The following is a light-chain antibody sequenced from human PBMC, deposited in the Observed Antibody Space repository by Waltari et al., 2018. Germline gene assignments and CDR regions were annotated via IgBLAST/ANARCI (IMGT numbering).Light chain of an antibody. Sequence: DIQLTQSPSFLSASVGDRATITCRASQGINNYLAWYQQKPGKAPKVLLYAASTLQSGVPSRFSGSGSGTEFTLTISSLQPEDFASYYCQQLNSYPATFGPGTKINIK. CDR2: AAS. V-gene: IGKV1-9*01. CDR1: QGINNY. J-gene: IGKJ3*01. CDR3: QQLNSYPAT.